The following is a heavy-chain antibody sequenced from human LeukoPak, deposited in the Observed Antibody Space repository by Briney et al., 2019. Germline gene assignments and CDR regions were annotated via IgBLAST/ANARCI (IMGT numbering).Heavy chain of an antibody. D-gene: IGHD4-17*01. V-gene: IGHV4-59*11. CDR3: ARDLTTVTKGFDI. CDR1: GGSISSHY. Sequence: SETLSLTCTVSGGSISSHYWTWIRQPPGEGLEWIGYIYYSGNTNYNPSLTSRVPISVDTSKNQFSLKLSSVTAADTAVYYCARDLTTVTKGFDIWGQGTMVTVSS. CDR2: IYYSGNT. J-gene: IGHJ3*02.